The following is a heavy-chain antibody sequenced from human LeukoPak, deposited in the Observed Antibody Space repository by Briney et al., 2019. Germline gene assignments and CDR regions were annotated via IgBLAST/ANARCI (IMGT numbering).Heavy chain of an antibody. J-gene: IGHJ5*02. Sequence: SETLSLTCTVSGGSISSGGYYWSWIRQHPGKGLEWIGYIYYSGSTYYNPSLKSRVTISVDTSKNQFSLRLSSVTAADTAIYYCARAGGGRPFDPWGQGTLVTVSS. D-gene: IGHD6-6*01. CDR2: IYYSGST. V-gene: IGHV4-31*03. CDR1: GGSISSGGYY. CDR3: ARAGGGRPFDP.